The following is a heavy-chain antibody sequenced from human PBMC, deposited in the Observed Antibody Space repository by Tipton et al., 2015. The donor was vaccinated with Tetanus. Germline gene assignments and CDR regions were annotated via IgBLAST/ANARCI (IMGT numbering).Heavy chain of an antibody. Sequence: TLSLTCAVYGGSFSGYNWSWIRQPPGKGLEWIGDINHSGSTNYSPSLKSRVTISVDTSKNQFSLSLSSVIAADTAVYYCARGVSRDWNGHYFDYWGQGALVTVSS. V-gene: IGHV4-34*01. CDR1: GGSFSGYN. J-gene: IGHJ4*02. D-gene: IGHD1-1*01. CDR3: ARGVSRDWNGHYFDY. CDR2: INHSGST.